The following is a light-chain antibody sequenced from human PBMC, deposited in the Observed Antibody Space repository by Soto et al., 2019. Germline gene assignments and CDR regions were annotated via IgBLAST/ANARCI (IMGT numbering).Light chain of an antibody. CDR2: DVT. V-gene: IGLV2-14*03. J-gene: IGLJ1*01. CDR1: SSDIGNYNY. Sequence: QSALTQPASVSGSPGQSIAISCTGTSSDIGNYNYVSWYQHHPGKAPQLMIYDVTSRPSGVSNRFSGSKSGNTASLTISGLQADDEADYYCGSYTSNTTLSFVFGTGTKVTVL. CDR3: GSYTSNTTLSFV.